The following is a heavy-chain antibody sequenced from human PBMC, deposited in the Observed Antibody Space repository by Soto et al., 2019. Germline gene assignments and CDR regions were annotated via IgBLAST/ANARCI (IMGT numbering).Heavy chain of an antibody. J-gene: IGHJ4*02. CDR2: VNPSGGHT. CDR1: GDTFTDYY. D-gene: IGHD2-21*02. CDR3: ARGGHVVVVTAALDY. Sequence: QVQLMQSGAEVKKPGASVKVSCKASGDTFTDYYIHWVRQAPGQGLEWMGTVNPSGGHTTYAQHFLGRVTMTRDTSTSTLYMELTSLTYEDTAVYYCARGGHVVVVTAALDYWGQGTLVTVSS. V-gene: IGHV1-46*01.